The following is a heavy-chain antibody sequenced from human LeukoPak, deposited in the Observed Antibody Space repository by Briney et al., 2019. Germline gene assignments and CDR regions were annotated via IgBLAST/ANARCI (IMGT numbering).Heavy chain of an antibody. V-gene: IGHV4-38-2*01. CDR1: GYSISTGNY. CDR2: VYHSGST. J-gene: IGHJ3*02. D-gene: IGHD3-16*01. CDR3: ARVGGAFDI. Sequence: SETVSLTCAVSGYSISTGNYWGWIRQPPGKGLEWIGSVYHSGSTYYNPSLKSRVTISVDTSKNQFSLRLSSVIAADTAEYYCARVGGAFDIWGQGTTVTVSS.